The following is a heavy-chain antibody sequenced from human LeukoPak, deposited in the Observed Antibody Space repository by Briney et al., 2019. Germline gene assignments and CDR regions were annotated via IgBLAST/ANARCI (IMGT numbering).Heavy chain of an antibody. V-gene: IGHV3-7*01. CDR1: GFHYISYW. Sequence: GGSLRLSCAASGFHYISYWMTWVRRAPGKGLEWVANINRDGSDKYYVDFVKGRFTISRDNGDNSLSLQMNRLRAEDTAVYYCARSYYDSSGFGAFDIWGQGTTVTVSS. CDR2: INRDGSDK. CDR3: ARSYYDSSGFGAFDI. D-gene: IGHD3-22*01. J-gene: IGHJ3*02.